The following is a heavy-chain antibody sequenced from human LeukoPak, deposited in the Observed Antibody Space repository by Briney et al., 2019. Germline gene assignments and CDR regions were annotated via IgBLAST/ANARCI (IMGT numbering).Heavy chain of an antibody. CDR3: ARPQYSSSSFPLDY. J-gene: IGHJ4*02. CDR2: IRYDGSNK. Sequence: GGSLRLSCAASGFTFSSYGMHWVRQAPGKGLEWVAFIRYDGSNKYYADSVKGRFTISRDNSKNTLYLQMNSLRAEDTAVYYCARPQYSSSSFPLDYWGQGTLVTVSS. D-gene: IGHD6-6*01. V-gene: IGHV3-30*02. CDR1: GFTFSSYG.